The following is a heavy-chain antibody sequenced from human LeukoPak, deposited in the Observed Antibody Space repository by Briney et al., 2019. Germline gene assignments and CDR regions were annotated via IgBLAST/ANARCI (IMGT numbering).Heavy chain of an antibody. Sequence: ASETLSLTCTVSGGSISSSSYYWGWIRQPPGKGLEWIGSIYYSGSTYYNPSLKSRVTISVDTSKNQFSLKLSSVTAADTAVYYCARGVFRWGSSGYYQSRYNWFDPWGQGTLVTVSS. D-gene: IGHD3-22*01. V-gene: IGHV4-39*07. CDR1: GGSISSSSYY. CDR3: ARGVFRWGSSGYYQSRYNWFDP. CDR2: IYYSGST. J-gene: IGHJ5*02.